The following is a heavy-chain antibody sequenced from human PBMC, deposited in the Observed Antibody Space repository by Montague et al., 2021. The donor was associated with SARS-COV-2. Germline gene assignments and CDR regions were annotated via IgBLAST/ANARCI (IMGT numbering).Heavy chain of an antibody. CDR1: GETNSGFF. CDR2: IYASGGN. Sequence: SETLSLTCSVYGETNSGFFWNWIRQPARKGLERIGRIYASGGNDYKPSLESRVTMSVDKSKNQFSLKVNSVTAADTAMYYCARGVVAAPPVVDYWGRGTLVTVSS. CDR3: ARGVVAAPPVVDY. D-gene: IGHD2-15*01. V-gene: IGHV4-4*07. J-gene: IGHJ4*02.